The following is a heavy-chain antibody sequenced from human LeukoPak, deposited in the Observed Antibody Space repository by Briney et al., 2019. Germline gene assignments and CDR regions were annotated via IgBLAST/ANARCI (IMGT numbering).Heavy chain of an antibody. V-gene: IGHV1-2*04. CDR2: INPNSGGT. Sequence: ASVKVSCKASGYTFTSYGISWVRQAPGQGLEWMGWINPNSGGTNYAQKFQGWVTMTRDTSISTAYMELSSLRSEDTAVYYCARNLHRGPLDYWGQGTLVTVSS. CDR1: GYTFTSYG. J-gene: IGHJ4*02. D-gene: IGHD2-15*01. CDR3: ARNLHRGPLDY.